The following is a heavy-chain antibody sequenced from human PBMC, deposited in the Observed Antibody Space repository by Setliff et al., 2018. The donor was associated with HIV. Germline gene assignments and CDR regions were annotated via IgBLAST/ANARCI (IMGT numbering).Heavy chain of an antibody. V-gene: IGHV1-69*05. CDR3: ARDPLEYQLLGPTVTTSGDY. J-gene: IGHJ4*02. CDR2: STPLLDTT. Sequence: SVKVSCKASGGTFSSYGITWVRQAPGQGLEWMGGSTPLLDTTKYAQKFQGRVTITTDESTNTVYMELSSLRSDDTAVYYCARDPLEYQLLGPTVTTSGDYWGQGTLVTVLL. CDR1: GGTFSSYG. D-gene: IGHD2-2*01.